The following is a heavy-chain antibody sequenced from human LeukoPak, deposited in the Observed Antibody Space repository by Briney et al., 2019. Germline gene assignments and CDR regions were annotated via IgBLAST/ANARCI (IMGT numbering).Heavy chain of an antibody. Sequence: GGSLRLSCIASGFIFSNYAMSWVRQAPGQGLEWVSIITGSGGGSYYADSVKGRFTLSRDNSKNTLYLQMNSLRAEDTAVYFCAKKSLWSGPFDYWGQGTLVTVFS. D-gene: IGHD3-3*01. J-gene: IGHJ4*02. CDR2: ITGSGGGS. V-gene: IGHV3-23*01. CDR3: AKKSLWSGPFDY. CDR1: GFIFSNYA.